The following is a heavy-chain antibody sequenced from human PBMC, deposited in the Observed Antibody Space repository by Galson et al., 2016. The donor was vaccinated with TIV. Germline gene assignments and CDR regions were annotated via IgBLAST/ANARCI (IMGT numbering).Heavy chain of an antibody. Sequence: SLRLSCAASGFTFSHVGMHWVRQAPGKGLEWLAFIRYDATKTYYAESVKGRFTISRDQSRSTLYLQINALRGDGTAMYYCAKDGRTDFLDHEDWGQGTLVTVSS. J-gene: IGHJ4*02. CDR3: AKDGRTDFLDHED. V-gene: IGHV3-30*02. CDR2: IRYDATKT. CDR1: GFTFSHVG. D-gene: IGHD1-1*01.